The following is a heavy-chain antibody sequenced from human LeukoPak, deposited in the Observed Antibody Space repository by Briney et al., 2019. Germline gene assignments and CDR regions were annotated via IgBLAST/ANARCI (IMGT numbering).Heavy chain of an antibody. J-gene: IGHJ3*02. V-gene: IGHV5-51*01. Sequence: GESLKISCKGSGYIFTNYWIGWVRPMPGKGLEWMGIIYPGDSDTRYSPSFQGQVTISADKSINTAYLQWSSLKASDTAMYYCASLGGGSSGAFDIWGQGTMVTVSS. CDR3: ASLGGGSSGAFDI. D-gene: IGHD1-26*01. CDR1: GYIFTNYW. CDR2: IYPGDSDT.